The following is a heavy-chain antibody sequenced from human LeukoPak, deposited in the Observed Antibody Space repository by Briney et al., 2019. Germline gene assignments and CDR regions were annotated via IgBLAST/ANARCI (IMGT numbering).Heavy chain of an antibody. CDR3: ARETSLAGFASGLGFNY. CDR1: GGSISSYY. Sequence: PSETLSLTCTVSGGSISSYYWNWIRQSPGKGLEWIGYIYGSGNTNYNPSLKSRVTMSIDTSKNQFSLKLTSVTVADTATYYCARETSLAGFASGLGFNYWGQGILVTVSS. J-gene: IGHJ4*02. D-gene: IGHD6-19*01. CDR2: IYGSGNT. V-gene: IGHV4-59*01.